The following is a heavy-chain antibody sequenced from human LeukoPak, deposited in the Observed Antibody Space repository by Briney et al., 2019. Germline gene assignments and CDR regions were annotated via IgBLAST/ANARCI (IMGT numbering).Heavy chain of an antibody. J-gene: IGHJ4*02. Sequence: GGSLRLSCAASGFTFSSYAMSWVRQAPGKGLEWVSAISGSGGSTYYADSVKGRFTISRDNSKNTLYLQMNSLRAEDTAIYYCAKVHNSGWFYFDYWGQGTLVTVSS. CDR2: ISGSGGST. CDR1: GFTFSSYA. V-gene: IGHV3-23*01. CDR3: AKVHNSGWFYFDY. D-gene: IGHD6-19*01.